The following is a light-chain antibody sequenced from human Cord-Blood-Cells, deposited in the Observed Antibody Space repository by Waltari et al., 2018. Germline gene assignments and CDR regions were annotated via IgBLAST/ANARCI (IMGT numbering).Light chain of an antibody. CDR1: QSVLYSSNNKNY. V-gene: IGKV4-1*01. CDR2: WAS. Sequence: DIVMTQSPDSLAVSLGERATINCNSSQSVLYSSNNKNYLAWYQQKPGQPPKLLIYWASTRESGVPDRFSGSGSGTDFTLTISSLQAEDVAVYYCQQYYSTPYTFGQGTNLEIK. CDR3: QQYYSTPYT. J-gene: IGKJ2*01.